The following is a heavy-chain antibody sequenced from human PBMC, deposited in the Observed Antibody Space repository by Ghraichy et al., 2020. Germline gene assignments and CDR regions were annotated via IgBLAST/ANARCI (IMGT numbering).Heavy chain of an antibody. V-gene: IGHV3-11*06. CDR2: ISSGSTYT. D-gene: IGHD5-18*01. Sequence: GGSLRLSCAASRFSFHDYYMSWIRQAPGKGLEWVSYISSGSTYTDYADSVKGRFTISRDNAKNSLYLQMNSLRAEDTAKYYCARGGYRSDFDYWGQGTLVTVSS. CDR1: RFSFHDYY. J-gene: IGHJ4*02. CDR3: ARGGYRSDFDY.